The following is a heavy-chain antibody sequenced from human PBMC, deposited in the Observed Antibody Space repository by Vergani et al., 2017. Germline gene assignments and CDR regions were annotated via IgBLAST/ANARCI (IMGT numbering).Heavy chain of an antibody. J-gene: IGHJ5*02. D-gene: IGHD3-10*01. CDR3: ARGRQRITMVRRFNWFDP. CDR2: INHSGST. Sequence: QVQLQQWGAGLLKPSETLSLTCAVYGGSFSGYYWSWIRQPPGKGLEWIGKINHSGSTNYNPSLKSRVTISVDTSKNQFSLKLSSVTAADTAVYYCARGRQRITMVRRFNWFDPWGQGTLVTVSS. CDR1: GGSFSGYY. V-gene: IGHV4-34*01.